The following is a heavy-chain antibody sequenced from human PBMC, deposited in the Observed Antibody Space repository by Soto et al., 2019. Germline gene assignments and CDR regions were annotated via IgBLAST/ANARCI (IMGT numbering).Heavy chain of an antibody. CDR3: ARSIAARTNWFDP. V-gene: IGHV4-59*01. CDR1: CGSISSYY. J-gene: IGHJ5*02. D-gene: IGHD6-6*01. Sequence: SETLSLTCTVSCGSISSYYWSWIRQPPGKGLEWIGYIYYSGSTNYNPSLKSRVTISVDTSKNQFSLKLSSVTAADTAVYYCARSIAARTNWFDPWGQGTLVTVS. CDR2: IYYSGST.